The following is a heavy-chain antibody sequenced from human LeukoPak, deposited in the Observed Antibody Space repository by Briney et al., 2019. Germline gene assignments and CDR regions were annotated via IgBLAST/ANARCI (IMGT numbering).Heavy chain of an antibody. CDR2: IKEDGSEK. CDR1: GFTFSGYW. J-gene: IGHJ3*02. Sequence: HPGGSLRLSCTASGFTFSGYWMSWVRQAPGKGLEWVANIKEDGSEKFNVDSVKGRFTISRDNSKNTLYLQMNSLRAEDTAVYYCAKELFRGSGSYYYDAFDIWGQGTMVTVSS. CDR3: AKELFRGSGSYYYDAFDI. V-gene: IGHV3-7*01. D-gene: IGHD3-10*01.